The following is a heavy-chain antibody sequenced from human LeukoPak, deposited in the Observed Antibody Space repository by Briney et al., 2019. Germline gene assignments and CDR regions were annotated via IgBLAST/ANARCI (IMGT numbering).Heavy chain of an antibody. CDR1: GGSFSGYY. V-gene: IGHV4-34*01. Sequence: SETLSLTCAVYGGSFSGYYWSWIRQPPGKGLEWIGEINHSGSTNYNPSLKSRVTISVDTSKNQFSLKLSSVTAADTAVYYCARVNSSSRRGPFDYWGQGTLVTVSS. J-gene: IGHJ4*02. CDR2: INHSGST. CDR3: ARVNSSSRRGPFDY. D-gene: IGHD6-13*01.